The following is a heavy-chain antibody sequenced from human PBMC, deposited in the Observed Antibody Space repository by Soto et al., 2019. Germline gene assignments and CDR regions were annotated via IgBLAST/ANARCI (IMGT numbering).Heavy chain of an antibody. CDR2: INHSGST. D-gene: IGHD1-20*01. J-gene: IGHJ6*02. Sequence: KQSQTLSLTCAVYGGSFSGYYWSWIRQPPGKGLEWIGEINHSGSTNYNPSLKSRVTISVDTSKNQFSLKLSSVTAADTAVYYCASLITGTTGEDGMDVWGQGTTVTVSS. CDR3: ASLITGTTGEDGMDV. V-gene: IGHV4-34*01. CDR1: GGSFSGYY.